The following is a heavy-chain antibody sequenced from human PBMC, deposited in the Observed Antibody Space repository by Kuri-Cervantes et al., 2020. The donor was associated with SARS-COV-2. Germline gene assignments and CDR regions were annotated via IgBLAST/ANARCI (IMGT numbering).Heavy chain of an antibody. CDR3: ARGYYDFWSGYYVSLTDWYFDL. CDR1: GFTFSDYY. V-gene: IGHV3-11*04. D-gene: IGHD3-3*01. CDR2: ISSSGTTI. J-gene: IGHJ2*01. Sequence: GGSLRLSCAASGFTFSDYYITWIRQAPGKGLEWVSYISSSGTTIYYADSVQGRFIISRDNAESSVYLQMNSLRAEDTAVYYCARGYYDFWSGYYVSLTDWYFDLWGRGTLVTVSS.